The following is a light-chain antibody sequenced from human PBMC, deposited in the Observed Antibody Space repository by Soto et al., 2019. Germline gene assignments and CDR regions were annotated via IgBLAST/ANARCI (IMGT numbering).Light chain of an antibody. J-gene: IGKJ1*01. CDR1: QSVSSSY. V-gene: IGKV3-20*01. CDR2: GAS. Sequence: EIVLTQSPGTLSLSPGERATLSCRASQSVSSSYLAWYQQKPGQAPRLLIYGASSRATGIPDRFSGSGSGTDFTLTISRLEPEDFAVYYCQRYGSSPGKFGTGTKVDI. CDR3: QRYGSSPGK.